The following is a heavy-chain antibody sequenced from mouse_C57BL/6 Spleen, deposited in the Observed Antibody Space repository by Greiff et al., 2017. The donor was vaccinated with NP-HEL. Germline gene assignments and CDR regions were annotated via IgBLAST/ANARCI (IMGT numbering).Heavy chain of an antibody. D-gene: IGHD1-1*01. Sequence: EVKLMESGGGLVKPGGSLKLSCAASGFTFSDYGMHWVRQAPEKGLEWVAYISSGSSTIYYADTVKGRFTISRDNAKNTLFLQMTSLRSEDTAMYYCARPGFIYYYGSSALYAMDYWGQGTSVTVSS. V-gene: IGHV5-17*01. CDR3: ARPGFIYYYGSSALYAMDY. CDR1: GFTFSDYG. J-gene: IGHJ4*01. CDR2: ISSGSSTI.